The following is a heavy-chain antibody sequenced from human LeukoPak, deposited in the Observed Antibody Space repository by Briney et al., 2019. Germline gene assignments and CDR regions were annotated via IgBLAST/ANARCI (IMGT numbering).Heavy chain of an antibody. D-gene: IGHD3-10*01. V-gene: IGHV4-34*01. CDR1: GGSFSGYY. CDR3: ASCRSESYFRRERTNWFDP. J-gene: IGHJ5*02. CDR2: INHSGST. Sequence: PSETLSLTCAVYGGSFSGYYWSWIRQPPGKGLEWIGEINHSGSTNYNPSLKSRVTISVDTSKNQFSLKLTSATAADTAVYYCASCRSESYFRRERTNWFDPWGQGTLVTVSS.